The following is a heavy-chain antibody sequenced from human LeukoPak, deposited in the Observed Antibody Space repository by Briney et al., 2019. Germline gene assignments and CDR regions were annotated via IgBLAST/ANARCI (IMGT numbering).Heavy chain of an antibody. J-gene: IGHJ6*02. CDR2: IYHSGST. CDR3: AKYGSGRSYYYYYSMDV. V-gene: IGHV4-4*02. Sequence: PSGTLSLTCAVSGGSISSSNWWSWVRQPPGKGLEWIGEIYHSGSTNYNPSLKSRVTISVDTSKNQFSLKLNSVTAADTAVYYCAKYGSGRSYYYYYSMDVWGQGTTVTVSS. CDR1: GGSISSSNW. D-gene: IGHD3-10*01.